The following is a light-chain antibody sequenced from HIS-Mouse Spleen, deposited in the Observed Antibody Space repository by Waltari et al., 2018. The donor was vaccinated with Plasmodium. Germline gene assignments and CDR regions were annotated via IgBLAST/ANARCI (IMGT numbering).Light chain of an antibody. CDR2: GAS. J-gene: IGKJ5*01. V-gene: IGKV3-15*01. CDR1: QSVSST. CDR3: QQYNNWPT. Sequence: EIVMTQSQAPLSVSPGERATLSCRASQSVSSTLAWYQQKPGQAPRLLIYGASTRATGIPARFSVSGSGTEFTLTISSMQSEDFAVYYGQQYNNWPTFGQGTRLEIK.